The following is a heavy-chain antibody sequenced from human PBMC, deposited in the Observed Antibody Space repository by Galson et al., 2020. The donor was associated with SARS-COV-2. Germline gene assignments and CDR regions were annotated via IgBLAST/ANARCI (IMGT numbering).Heavy chain of an antibody. V-gene: IGHV3-30*03. J-gene: IGHJ3*01. Sequence: TGGSLRLSCAAPGSTLSRYGMHWVRQAPGKGLERVAVISGDGTEKHYADSVKGRFTIARDNSKNMLYLEMKSLRPEDTAVYFCATESKYGDHLDAFDFWGQGTVVTVSS. CDR3: ATESKYGDHLDAFDF. D-gene: IGHD4-17*01. CDR2: ISGDGTEK. CDR1: GSTLSRYG.